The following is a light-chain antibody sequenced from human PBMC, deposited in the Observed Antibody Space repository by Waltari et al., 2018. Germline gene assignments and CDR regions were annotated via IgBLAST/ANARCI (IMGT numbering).Light chain of an antibody. J-gene: IGLJ3*02. Sequence: SVLTQPPSASGTPGQTVTIPCSGSSSNIGGNFVYWYQQLPGMAPQLLFYTNNQPPSGVPDRFSGSKSGTSASLAISGLRSDDEAEYYCSAWDDNLTGPLFGGGTKVTVL. CDR3: SAWDDNLTGPL. CDR2: TNN. V-gene: IGLV1-47*01. CDR1: SSNIGGNF.